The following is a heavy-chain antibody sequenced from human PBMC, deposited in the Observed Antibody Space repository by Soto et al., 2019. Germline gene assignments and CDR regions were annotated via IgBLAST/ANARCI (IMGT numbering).Heavy chain of an antibody. CDR3: ARDYCSSTSCDYYGMDV. Sequence: QVQLVESGGGVVQPGRSLRLSCAASGFTFSSYAMHCVRQAPGKGLERVAVISYDGSNKYYADSVKGRFTISRDNSKNTLYLQMNSLRAEDTAVYYCARDYCSSTSCDYYGMDVWGQGTTVTVSS. V-gene: IGHV3-30-3*01. CDR2: ISYDGSNK. J-gene: IGHJ6*02. CDR1: GFTFSSYA. D-gene: IGHD2-2*01.